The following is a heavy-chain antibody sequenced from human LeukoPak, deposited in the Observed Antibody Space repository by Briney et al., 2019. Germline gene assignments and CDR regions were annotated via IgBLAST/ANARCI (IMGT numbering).Heavy chain of an antibody. CDR2: IYYSGST. V-gene: IGHV4-31*03. J-gene: IGHJ4*02. D-gene: IGHD1-14*01. CDR3: GSYPDYYFDY. Sequence: PSQPLSLTCTVSCVSISSGGYYWSWIPQHPGKGLEWIGYIYYSGSTYYHPSLKSRATISVDTSKNHSSLKLSSVTAADTAVYYCGSYPDYYFDYWGQGILVTVSS. CDR1: CVSISSGGYY.